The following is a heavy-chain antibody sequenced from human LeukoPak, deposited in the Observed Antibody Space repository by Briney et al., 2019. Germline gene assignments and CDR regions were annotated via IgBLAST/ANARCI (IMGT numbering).Heavy chain of an antibody. CDR1: GYTFTSYG. Sequence: RASVKVSCKASGYTFTSYGISWVRQAPGQRLEWMGWISVYNGHTNYAQKLQGRVTMTTDTSTSTAYMELRSLRSDDTAVYYCARYSGSYQLDYWGQGTLVTVSS. CDR2: ISVYNGHT. V-gene: IGHV1-18*01. J-gene: IGHJ4*02. CDR3: ARYSGSYQLDY. D-gene: IGHD1-26*01.